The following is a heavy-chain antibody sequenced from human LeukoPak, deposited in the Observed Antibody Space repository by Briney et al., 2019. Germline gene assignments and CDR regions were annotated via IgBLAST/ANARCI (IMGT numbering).Heavy chain of an antibody. CDR2: ISGSGGST. J-gene: IGHJ4*02. CDR3: AKDRVVGATLEMYYFDY. D-gene: IGHD1-26*01. CDR1: GFTFSSYW. Sequence: AGGSLRLSCAASGFTFSSYWMHWVRQAPGKGLEWVSAISGSGGSTYYADSVKGRFTISRDNSKNTLYLQMNSLRAEDTAVYYCAKDRVVGATLEMYYFDYWGQGTLVTVSS. V-gene: IGHV3-23*01.